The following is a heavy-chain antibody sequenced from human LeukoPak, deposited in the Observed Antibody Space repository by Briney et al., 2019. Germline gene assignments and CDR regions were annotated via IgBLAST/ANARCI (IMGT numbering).Heavy chain of an antibody. Sequence: ASVKVSCKASGYTFTAYYIHWMRQAPGQAFEWLGWINPKSGGTHYAQRFQGRVTMTRDTSISTAYMELSRLRSDDTAVYYCARDDIVVVPAAMLGAWGQGTLVTVSS. CDR2: INPKSGGT. CDR3: ARDDIVVVPAAMLGA. J-gene: IGHJ4*02. CDR1: GYTFTAYY. D-gene: IGHD2-2*01. V-gene: IGHV1-2*02.